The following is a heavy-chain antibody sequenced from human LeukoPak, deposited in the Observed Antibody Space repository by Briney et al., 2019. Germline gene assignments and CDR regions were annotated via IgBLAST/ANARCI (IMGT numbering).Heavy chain of an antibody. CDR3: VRGLVGPDY. CDR1: GFTFSSHW. Sequence: GGSLRLSCAASGFTFSSHWMHWVRQAPGKGLVWVSRINNDGSDTTYADSVKGRFTISRDNAKDTLYLQMNSLRAEDTAVYYCVRGLVGPDYWGQGVLVTVSS. CDR2: INNDGSDT. D-gene: IGHD2-8*02. J-gene: IGHJ4*02. V-gene: IGHV3-74*01.